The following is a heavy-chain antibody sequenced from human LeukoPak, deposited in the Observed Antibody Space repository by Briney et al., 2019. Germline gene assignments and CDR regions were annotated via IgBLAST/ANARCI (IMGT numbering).Heavy chain of an antibody. CDR3: ARAVYYDSSGYLSSGMDV. CDR1: GFTFSSYD. CDR2: IGTAGDT. V-gene: IGHV3-13*01. D-gene: IGHD3-22*01. J-gene: IGHJ6*02. Sequence: GGSLRLSCAASGFTFSSYDMHWVRQATGKGLEWVSAIGTAGDTYYPGSVKGRFTISRENAKNSLYLQMNSLRAGDTAVYYCARAVYYDSSGYLSSGMDVWGQGTTVTVSS.